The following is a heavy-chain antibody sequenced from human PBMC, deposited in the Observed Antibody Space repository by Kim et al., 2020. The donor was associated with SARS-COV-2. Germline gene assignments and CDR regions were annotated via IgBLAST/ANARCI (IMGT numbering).Heavy chain of an antibody. D-gene: IGHD5-18*01. CDR1: GGSVSNVNYY. CDR2: IQYSGST. CDR3: ARVAGYGPGPKEDWFDP. Sequence: SETLSLTCTVSGGSVSNVNYYWSWIRQSPGKGLEWIGYIQYSGSTKYNPALKSRGTISVDAPKNQFFLTLSSVTAADTAMYYCARVAGYGPGPKEDWFDPWGQGILVSVSS. V-gene: IGHV4-61*01. J-gene: IGHJ5*02.